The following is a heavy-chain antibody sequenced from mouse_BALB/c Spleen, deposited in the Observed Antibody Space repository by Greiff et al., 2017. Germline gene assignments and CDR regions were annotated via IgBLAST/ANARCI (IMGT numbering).Heavy chain of an antibody. CDR2: ILPGSGST. CDR1: GYTFSSYW. D-gene: IGHD1-1*01. J-gene: IGHJ4*01. Sequence: VKLMESGAELMKPGASVKISCKATGYTFSSYWIEWVKQRPGHGLEWIGEILPGSGSTNYNEKFKGKATFTADTSSNTAYMQLSSLTSEDSAVYYCARGSYYVDYWGQGTSVTVSS. V-gene: IGHV1-9*01. CDR3: ARGSYYVDY.